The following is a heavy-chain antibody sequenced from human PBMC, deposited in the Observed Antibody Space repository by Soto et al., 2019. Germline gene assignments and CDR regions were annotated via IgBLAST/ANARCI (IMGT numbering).Heavy chain of an antibody. D-gene: IGHD3-22*01. CDR1: GYTFTSYD. V-gene: IGHV1-8*01. CDR3: ARAHYYDSSGYYPNFDY. CDR2: MNPNSGNT. J-gene: IGHJ4*02. Sequence: QVQLVQSGAEVKKPGASVKVSCKASGYTFTSYDINWVRQATGQGLEWMGWMNPNSGNTGYAQKFQGRVTMTRNTSIITAYMELSTLRSEATALYYSARAHYYDSSGYYPNFDYWGQGTLVTVSS.